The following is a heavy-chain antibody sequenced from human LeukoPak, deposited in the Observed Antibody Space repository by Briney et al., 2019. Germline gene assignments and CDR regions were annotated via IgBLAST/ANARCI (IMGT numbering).Heavy chain of an antibody. J-gene: IGHJ5*02. Sequence: PSETLSLTCTVSGGSISSGSYYWSWIRQPAGKGLEWIGRIYTSGSTNYNPSLKSRVSISVDTSKNQFSLKLSSVTAADTAVYYCARDICSGGSCYWGSWFDPWGQGTLVTVSS. CDR2: IYTSGST. CDR3: ARDICSGGSCYWGSWFDP. V-gene: IGHV4-61*02. D-gene: IGHD2-15*01. CDR1: GGSISSGSYY.